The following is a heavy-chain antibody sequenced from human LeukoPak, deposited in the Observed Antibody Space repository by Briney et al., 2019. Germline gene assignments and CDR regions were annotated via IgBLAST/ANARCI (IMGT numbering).Heavy chain of an antibody. CDR1: GFTFNSYA. D-gene: IGHD6-13*01. V-gene: IGHV3-23*01. CDR2: VSDSGDYT. Sequence: GGSLRLSCAASGFTFNSYAMTWVRQAPGKGLEWVSSVSDSGDYTYYADSVKGRFTISRDNSKNTLYLQMNSLRAEDTAVYYCARDVLAAAGSLNWFDPWGQGTLVTVSS. J-gene: IGHJ5*02. CDR3: ARDVLAAAGSLNWFDP.